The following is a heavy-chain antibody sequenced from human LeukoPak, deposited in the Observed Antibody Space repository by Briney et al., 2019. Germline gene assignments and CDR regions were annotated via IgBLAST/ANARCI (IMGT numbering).Heavy chain of an antibody. V-gene: IGHV4-59*08. J-gene: IGHJ3*02. CDR2: IYYSGST. Sequence: SETLSLTCTVSGGSISSYYWSWIRQPPGKGPEWIGYIYYSGSTNYNPSLKSRVTISIDTSKNQFSLKLSSVTAADTAVYYCALRRPFGAFDIWGQGTMVTVSS. CDR1: GGSISSYY. D-gene: IGHD3-16*01. CDR3: ALRRPFGAFDI.